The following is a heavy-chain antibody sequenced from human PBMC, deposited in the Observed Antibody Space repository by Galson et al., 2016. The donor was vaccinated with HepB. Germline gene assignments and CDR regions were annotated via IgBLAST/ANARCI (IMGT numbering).Heavy chain of an antibody. Sequence: SLRLSCAASGSSSSNYWMHWVRQAPGKGLVWVSRINSDETWATYADSVKGRFTISRDNAKNTLYLQMDSLRAEDTAVYYCARGGTGHCSSISCYDYYYYGKDVWGQGTTVTVSS. CDR1: GSSSSNYW. CDR2: INSDETWA. V-gene: IGHV3-74*01. D-gene: IGHD2-2*01. CDR3: ARGGTGHCSSISCYDYYYYGKDV. J-gene: IGHJ6*02.